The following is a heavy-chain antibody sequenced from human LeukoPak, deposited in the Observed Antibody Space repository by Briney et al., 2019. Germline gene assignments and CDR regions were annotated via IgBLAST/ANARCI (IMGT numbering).Heavy chain of an antibody. Sequence: SETLSPTCTVSGGSISSGGYYWSWIRQHPGKGLEWIGYIYYSGSTYYNPSLKSRVTISVDTSKNQFSLKLSSVTAADTAVYYCARTVGAPTAYYFDYWGQGTLVTVSS. CDR2: IYYSGST. CDR1: GGSISSGGYY. CDR3: ARTVGAPTAYYFDY. V-gene: IGHV4-31*03. J-gene: IGHJ4*02. D-gene: IGHD1-26*01.